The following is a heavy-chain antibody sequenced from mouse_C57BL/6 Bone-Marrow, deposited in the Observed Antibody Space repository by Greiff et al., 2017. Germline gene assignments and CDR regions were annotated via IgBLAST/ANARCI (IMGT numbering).Heavy chain of an antibody. Sequence: VQLKESGEGLVKPGGSLKLSCAASGFTFSSYAMSWVRQTPEKRLEWVAYISRCGDYIYYADTVKGRFTFSRDNARNTLYLQMSSIKAEDTAMYYCTRTNGNDVMDYWGQGTAVTVSS. D-gene: IGHD2-2*01. J-gene: IGHJ4*01. CDR1: GFTFSSYA. CDR2: ISRCGDYI. CDR3: TRTNGNDVMDY. V-gene: IGHV5-9-1*02.